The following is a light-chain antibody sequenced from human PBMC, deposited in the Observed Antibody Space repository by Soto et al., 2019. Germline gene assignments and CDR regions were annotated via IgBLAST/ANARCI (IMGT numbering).Light chain of an antibody. V-gene: IGKV3-20*01. CDR3: QQYGYSPIT. CDR2: AAS. CDR1: QSVSSSH. Sequence: TVLTQSPWPQPLFAGERATLCCRASQSVSSSHLAWYQHKPGQAPRLLIYAASSRATGSPDRFSGGGSGTDFTLTISRLEPEDFAVYYCQQYGYSPITFGQGTRLEIK. J-gene: IGKJ5*01.